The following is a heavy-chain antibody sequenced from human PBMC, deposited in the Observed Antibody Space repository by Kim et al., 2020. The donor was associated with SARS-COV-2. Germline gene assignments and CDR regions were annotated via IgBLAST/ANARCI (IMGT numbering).Heavy chain of an antibody. CDR2: IWYDGSNK. V-gene: IGHV3-33*01. Sequence: GGSLRLSCAASGFTFSSYGMHWVRQAPGKGLEWVAVIWYDGSNKYYADSVKGRFTISIDNSKNTLYLQMNSLRAEDTAVYYCARDSVGMDVWGQGTTVTVSS. J-gene: IGHJ6*02. CDR3: ARDSVGMDV. CDR1: GFTFSSYG.